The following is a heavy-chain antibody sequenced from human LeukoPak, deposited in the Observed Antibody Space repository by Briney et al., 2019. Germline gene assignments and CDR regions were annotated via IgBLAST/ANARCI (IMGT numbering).Heavy chain of an antibody. V-gene: IGHV4-4*07. CDR2: INTSGST. Sequence: PSETLSLTCSVSGGSISNYHWTWIRQPAGKGLECIGRINTSGSTDYNPSLKSRVTMSVDTSKNQFSLTLDSVTAADTAVYFCARTSGWYFVGWGQGTLVTVSS. D-gene: IGHD6-19*01. J-gene: IGHJ4*02. CDR3: ARTSGWYFVG. CDR1: GGSISNYH.